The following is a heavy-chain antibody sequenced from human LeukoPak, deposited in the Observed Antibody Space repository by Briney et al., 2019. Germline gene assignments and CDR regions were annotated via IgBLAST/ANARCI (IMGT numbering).Heavy chain of an antibody. V-gene: IGHV3-15*01. Sequence: GGSRRLSCAASGFTFSNAWMSWVRKAPGKGLEWVGRIKSKTDGGTTDYAATVKGRFTISRDDSKNTLYLQMNSLKTEDTAVYCCTTDRDYVWGRPFDYWGQGTLVTVSS. CDR1: GFTFSNAW. D-gene: IGHD3-16*01. CDR3: TTDRDYVWGRPFDY. J-gene: IGHJ4*02. CDR2: IKSKTDGGTT.